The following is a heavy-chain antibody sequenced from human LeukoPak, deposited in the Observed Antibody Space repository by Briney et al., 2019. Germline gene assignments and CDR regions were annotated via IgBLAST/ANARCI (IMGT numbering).Heavy chain of an antibody. CDR3: AKDYHDYVWGSYRPYYFDY. CDR1: GFTFSSYA. V-gene: IGHV3-23*01. D-gene: IGHD3-16*02. CDR2: ISGSGGST. J-gene: IGHJ4*02. Sequence: GGSLRLSCAASGFTFSSYAMSWVRQAPGRGLEWVSAISGSGGSTYYADSVKGRFTISRDNSKNTLYLQMNSLRAEDTAVYYCAKDYHDYVWGSYRPYYFDYWGQGTLVTVSS.